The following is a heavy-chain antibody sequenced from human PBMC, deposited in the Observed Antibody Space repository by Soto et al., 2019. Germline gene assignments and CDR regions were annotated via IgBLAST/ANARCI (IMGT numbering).Heavy chain of an antibody. Sequence: PGGSLRLSCAASGFTFSSYAMSWVRQAPGKGLEWVSAISGSGGSTYYADSVKGRFTISRDNSKNTLYLQMNSLRAEDTAVYYCVKDLYSRSWYYYYMDVWGKRTTVTVSS. CDR3: VKDLYSRSWYYYYMDV. J-gene: IGHJ6*03. D-gene: IGHD6-13*01. CDR2: ISGSGGST. V-gene: IGHV3-23*01. CDR1: GFTFSSYA.